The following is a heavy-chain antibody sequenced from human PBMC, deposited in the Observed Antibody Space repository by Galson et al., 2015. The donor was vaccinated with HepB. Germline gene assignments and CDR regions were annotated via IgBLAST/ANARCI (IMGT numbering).Heavy chain of an antibody. Sequence: SLRLSCAASGFTFSSYGMHWVRQAPGKGLEWVAVIWYDGSNKYYADSVKGRFTISRDNSKNTLYLQMNSLRAEDTAVYYCARASYGSGSYYLGYYYYYMDVWGKGTTVTVSS. CDR1: GFTFSSYG. D-gene: IGHD3-10*01. CDR3: ARASYGSGSYYLGYYYYYMDV. J-gene: IGHJ6*03. V-gene: IGHV3-33*01. CDR2: IWYDGSNK.